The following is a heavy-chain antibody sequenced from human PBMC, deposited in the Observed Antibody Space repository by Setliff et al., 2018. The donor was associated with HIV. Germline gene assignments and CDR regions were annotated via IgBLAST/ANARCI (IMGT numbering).Heavy chain of an antibody. CDR1: GFSFSSYG. Sequence: LRLSCAASGFSFSSYGMQWVRQAPGKGLEWVTFIAYDGSREQYIDSVKGRFTISRDTSKNTVYLHMDSLKFEDAAMYYCAKLRYSHDSSGYGIDSWGQGTLVTVSS. CDR2: IAYDGSRE. V-gene: IGHV3-30*02. D-gene: IGHD3-22*01. CDR3: AKLRYSHDSSGYGIDS. J-gene: IGHJ4*02.